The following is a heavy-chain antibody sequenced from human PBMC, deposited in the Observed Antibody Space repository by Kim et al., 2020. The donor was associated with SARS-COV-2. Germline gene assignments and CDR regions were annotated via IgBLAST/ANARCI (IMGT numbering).Heavy chain of an antibody. CDR3: ARDRGAARHHYYYGIDA. CDR2: IKQEGRER. Sequence: GGSLRLSCAASGFTFSSYWISCVRQAPGKVLDWVANIKQEGRERYYLDSVKGRFTISRDNAKDSVELQMTNLRVEATALYYCARDRGAARHHYYYGIDAWGRGTTVTV. CDR1: GFTFSSYW. V-gene: IGHV3-7*01. J-gene: IGHJ6*02. D-gene: IGHD6-6*01.